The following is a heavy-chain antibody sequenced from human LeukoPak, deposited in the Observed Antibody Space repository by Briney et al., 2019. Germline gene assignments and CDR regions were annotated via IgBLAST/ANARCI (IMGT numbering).Heavy chain of an antibody. CDR2: ISGSGGNT. Sequence: PGGSLRLSCAASGFTFSSYAMSWVRQAPGKGLEWVSAISGSGGNTYYADSVKGRFTISRDNSKNTLYLQMNSLRAEDTAVYYCAKGFYDILTGYYDVWGQGTLVTVSS. D-gene: IGHD3-9*01. V-gene: IGHV3-23*01. CDR1: GFTFSSYA. CDR3: AKGFYDILTGYYDV. J-gene: IGHJ4*02.